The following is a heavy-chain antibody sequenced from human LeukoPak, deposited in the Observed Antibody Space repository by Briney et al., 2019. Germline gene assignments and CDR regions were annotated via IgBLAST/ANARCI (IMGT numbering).Heavy chain of an antibody. CDR3: ARDLRSSSWPYYYYYYMDV. CDR2: IYYSGST. CDR1: GGSISSYY. Sequence: SETLSLTCTVSGGSISSYYWSWIRQPPGKGLEWIGSIYYSGSTYYNPSLKSRVTISVDTSKNQFSLKLSSVTAADTAVYYCARDLRSSSWPYYYYYYMDVWGKGTTVTVSS. V-gene: IGHV4-59*12. D-gene: IGHD6-13*01. J-gene: IGHJ6*03.